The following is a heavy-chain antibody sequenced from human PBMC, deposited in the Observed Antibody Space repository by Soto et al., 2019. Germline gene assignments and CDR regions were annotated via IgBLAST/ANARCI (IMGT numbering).Heavy chain of an antibody. Sequence: SGPTLVNPTPTLTLTWTFSGFSLITLGVCVGWIRHPPGKALEWLALIYWNDDKRYSPSLKSRLTITKDTSKNQVVLTMTNMDPVDTATYYCAQPQFGELYFRYWGRGTLVTVSS. J-gene: IGHJ4*02. V-gene: IGHV2-5*01. CDR3: AQPQFGELYFRY. CDR1: GFSLITLGVC. D-gene: IGHD3-10*01. CDR2: IYWNDDK.